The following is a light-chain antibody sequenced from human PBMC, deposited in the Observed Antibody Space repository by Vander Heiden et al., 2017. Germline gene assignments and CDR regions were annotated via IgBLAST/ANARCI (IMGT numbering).Light chain of an antibody. J-gene: IGLJ2*01. CDR3: AAWDDSLNGPL. V-gene: IGLV1-44*01. CDR2: GNE. Sequence: QSVMTQPPSASATPGQRVTISCFGVSSNIGSNSVNWYQQIPGTAPRLLIFGNEQRPSGVPDRFSGSKSGTSASLAISGLQSEDEGDYYCAAWDDSLNGPLFGGGTKLNVL. CDR1: SSNIGSNS.